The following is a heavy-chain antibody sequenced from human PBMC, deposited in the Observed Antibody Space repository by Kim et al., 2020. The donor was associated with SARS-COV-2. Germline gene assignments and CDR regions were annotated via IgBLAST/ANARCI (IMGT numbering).Heavy chain of an antibody. CDR2: K. CDR3: ARDDFGVVTTI. D-gene: IGHD3-3*01. J-gene: IGHJ4*02. Sequence: KDYAVSVKSRIIINADTSKNQFSLHLNSVTPEDTAVYYCARDDFGVVTTIWGQGTLVTVSS. V-gene: IGHV6-1*01.